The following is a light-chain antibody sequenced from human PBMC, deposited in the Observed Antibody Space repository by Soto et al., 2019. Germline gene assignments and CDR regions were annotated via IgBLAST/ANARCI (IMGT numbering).Light chain of an antibody. Sequence: DIQMTQSPSTLSASVGDRVTITCRASQRISYWLAWHQQKPGKAPNPLIYKASILKSWVPSRFSGSGSGTEFTLTVNSLQPDDFATYYCQQYNSYPLTFGGGTKVEIK. CDR1: QRISYW. CDR2: KAS. J-gene: IGKJ4*02. CDR3: QQYNSYPLT. V-gene: IGKV1-5*03.